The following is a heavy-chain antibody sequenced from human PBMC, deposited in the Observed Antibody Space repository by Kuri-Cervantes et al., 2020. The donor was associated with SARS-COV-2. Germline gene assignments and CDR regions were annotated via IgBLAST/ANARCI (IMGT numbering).Heavy chain of an antibody. J-gene: IGHJ6*02. D-gene: IGHD3-10*01. CDR2: ISAYNGNT. V-gene: IGHV1-18*04. CDR1: GYTFTSYG. CDR3: ARAAPLTMVRGVIWGSYYYYGMDV. Sequence: ASAKVSCKASGYTFTSYGISWVRQAPGQGLEWMGRISAYNGNTNYAQKLQGRVTMTTDTSTSTAYMELRSLRSDDTAVYYCARAAPLTMVRGVIWGSYYYYGMDVWGQGTTVTVSS.